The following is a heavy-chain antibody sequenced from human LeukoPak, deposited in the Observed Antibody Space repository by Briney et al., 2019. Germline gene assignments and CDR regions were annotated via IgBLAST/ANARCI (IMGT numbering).Heavy chain of an antibody. D-gene: IGHD4-17*01. CDR1: GGTFSSYA. J-gene: IGHJ6*03. Sequence: GASVKVSCKASGGTFSSYAISWVRQAPGQGLEWMGGIIPIFGTANYAQKFQGRVAITADKSTSTAYMELSSLRSEDTAVYYCARDRPEADDYGDYRYYYYMDVWGKGTTVTISS. CDR2: IIPIFGTA. CDR3: ARDRPEADDYGDYRYYYYMDV. V-gene: IGHV1-69*06.